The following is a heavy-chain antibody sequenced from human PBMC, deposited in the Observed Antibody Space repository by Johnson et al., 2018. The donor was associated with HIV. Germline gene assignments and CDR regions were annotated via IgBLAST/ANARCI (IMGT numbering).Heavy chain of an antibody. J-gene: IGHJ3*02. CDR3: ARDGAIAGAATEAFDI. D-gene: IGHD1-26*01. CDR1: GFTFNRYG. CDR2: TSFAARGK. Sequence: QVQLVESGGGVVQPGRSLRLACVASGFTFNRYGLHWVRQAPGKGLEWVATTSFAARGKHYTDSVKGRFTISRDNSKHALYLQLNSLRPEDTAVYYCARDGAIAGAATEAFDIWGQGTMVTVSS. V-gene: IGHV3-30*04.